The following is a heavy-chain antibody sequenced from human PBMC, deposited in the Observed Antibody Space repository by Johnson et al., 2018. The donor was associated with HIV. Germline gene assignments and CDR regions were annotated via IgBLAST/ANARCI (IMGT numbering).Heavy chain of an antibody. J-gene: IGHJ3*02. Sequence: VQLVESGGGVVQPGRSLRLSCAASGFTFSSYAMHWVRQAPGKGLEWVAVTWYDASYKYCTDSVKGRFTMSRDNSKNTLYLQMNSLRAEDTAVYYCAKGGGQLWFYIAFDIWGQGAMVTVSS. D-gene: IGHD5-18*01. CDR3: AKGGGQLWFYIAFDI. CDR1: GFTFSSYA. V-gene: IGHV3-30*04. CDR2: TWYDASYK.